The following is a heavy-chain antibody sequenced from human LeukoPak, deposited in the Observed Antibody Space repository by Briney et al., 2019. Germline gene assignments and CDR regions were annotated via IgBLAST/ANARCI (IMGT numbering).Heavy chain of an antibody. D-gene: IGHD5-24*01. Sequence: GGSLRLSCAASGFTFSSYGMHWVRQAPGKGLEWVAVISYDGSNKYYADSVKGRFTISRDNSKNTLYLQMNSLRAEDTAVYYCAKDHRWREMATPLDYWGQGTLVTVSS. CDR3: AKDHRWREMATPLDY. CDR2: ISYDGSNK. CDR1: GFTFSSYG. J-gene: IGHJ4*02. V-gene: IGHV3-30*18.